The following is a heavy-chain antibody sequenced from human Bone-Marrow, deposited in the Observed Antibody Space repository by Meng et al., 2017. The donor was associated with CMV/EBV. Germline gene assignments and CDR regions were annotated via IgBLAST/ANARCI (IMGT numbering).Heavy chain of an antibody. J-gene: IGHJ5*02. V-gene: IGHV4-38-2*02. D-gene: IGHD3-3*01. CDR3: ARVGNDFWSGRWFDP. CDR2: IYHSGST. CDR1: GYSISSGYY. Sequence: SEILCFTCTAFGYSISSGYYWGWIRQPPGKGLEWIGSIYHSGSTYYNPSLKSRVTISVDTSKNQFSLKLSSVTAADTAVYYCARVGNDFWSGRWFDPWGQGTLVTVSS.